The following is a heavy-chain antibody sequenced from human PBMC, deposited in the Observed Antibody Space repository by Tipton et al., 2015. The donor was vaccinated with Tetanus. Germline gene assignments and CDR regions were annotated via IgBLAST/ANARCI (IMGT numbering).Heavy chain of an antibody. D-gene: IGHD2-15*01. V-gene: IGHV3-7*01. CDR2: IKQDGSEK. Sequence: SLRLSCAASGFTFSSYWMSWVRQAPGKGLEWVANIKQDGSEKYCVDSVKGRFTISRDNAKNSLYLQMNSLRAEDTAVYYCARVMVVVAATNGMDVWGQGTTVTVSS. CDR1: GFTFSSYW. CDR3: ARVMVVVAATNGMDV. J-gene: IGHJ6*02.